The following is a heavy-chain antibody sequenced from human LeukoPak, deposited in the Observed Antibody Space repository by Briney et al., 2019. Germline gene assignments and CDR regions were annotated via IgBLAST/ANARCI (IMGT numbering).Heavy chain of an antibody. CDR3: VKDRRELVLDYYHGMDV. CDR2: ISSSGSTI. J-gene: IGHJ6*02. D-gene: IGHD6-13*01. Sequence: GGSLRLSCAASGFTFSSYEMNWVRQAPGKGLEWVSYISSSGSTIYYADSVKGRFTISRDNSKNTLYLQMSSLRAEDTAVYYCVKDRRELVLDYYHGMDVWGQGTTVTVSS. CDR1: GFTFSSYE. V-gene: IGHV3-48*03.